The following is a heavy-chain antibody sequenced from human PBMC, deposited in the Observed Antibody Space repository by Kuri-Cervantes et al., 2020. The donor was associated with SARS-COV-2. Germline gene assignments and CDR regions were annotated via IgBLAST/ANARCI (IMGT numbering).Heavy chain of an antibody. D-gene: IGHD3-10*01. J-gene: IGHJ4*02. Sequence: SETLSLTCAVSGGSFSGSYSWSWIRQPPGKGLEWIGYIYHSGSTYYNPSLKSRVTISGDKSKNQFSLRLTSVTAADTAVYYRASGSFGSNDFWGQGTLVTVSS. CDR2: IYHSGST. CDR1: GGSFSGSYS. V-gene: IGHV4-30-2*01. CDR3: ASGSFGSNDF.